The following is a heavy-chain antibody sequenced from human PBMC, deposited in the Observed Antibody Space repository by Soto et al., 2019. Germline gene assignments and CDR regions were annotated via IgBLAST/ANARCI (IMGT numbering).Heavy chain of an antibody. V-gene: IGHV1-2*04. CDR1: GYTFTGYY. D-gene: IGHD4-17*01. CDR2: INPNSGGT. J-gene: IGHJ3*02. CDR3: ARSTFIIDKTTGTTSAAFDI. Sequence: QVQLVQSGAEVKKPGASVKVSCKASGYTFTGYYMHWVRQAPGQGLEWMGWINPNSGGTNYAQKFQGWVTMTRDTSISTAYMELSRLRSDDTAVYYCARSTFIIDKTTGTTSAAFDIWGQGTMVTVSS.